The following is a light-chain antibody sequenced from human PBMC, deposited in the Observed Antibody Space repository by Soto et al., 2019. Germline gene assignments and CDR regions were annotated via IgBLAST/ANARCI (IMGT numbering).Light chain of an antibody. CDR3: QQHGNSGIT. J-gene: IGKJ5*01. CDR2: GTS. CDR1: QTLKSYS. Sequence: VLTQSPGTLSLSPGERATLSCGASQTLKSYSLAWYQPTAGQAPRLXIYGTSTRETGILDRFSGSGSGTDCARTISRLEPEDVAVAYCQQHGNSGITFGQGTRLEIK. V-gene: IGKV3-20*01.